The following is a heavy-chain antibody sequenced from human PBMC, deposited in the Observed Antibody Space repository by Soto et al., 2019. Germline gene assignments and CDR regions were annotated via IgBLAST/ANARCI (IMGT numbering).Heavy chain of an antibody. CDR1: GFTFGDYA. D-gene: IGHD3-3*01. V-gene: IGHV3-49*01. CDR2: IRSKVYGGTT. CDR3: TCTIFGVVIPGGYYYGMDV. J-gene: IGHJ6*02. Sequence: GGSLRLSCIASGFTFGDYAMSWFRQAPGKGLEWVGFIRSKVYGGTTEYTASVKGRFTISRDDSISIAYLQMNSLKTEDTAVYYCTCTIFGVVIPGGYYYGMDVWGQGTTVTVSS.